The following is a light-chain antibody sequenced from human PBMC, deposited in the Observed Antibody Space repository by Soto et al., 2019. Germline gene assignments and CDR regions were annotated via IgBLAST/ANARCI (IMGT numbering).Light chain of an antibody. CDR2: GTS. J-gene: IGKJ1*01. V-gene: IGKV3-20*01. Sequence: EIVLTQSPGTLSLSPGERAALSCRASQNIGSDHLAWYQQKPDQAPRLLIYGTSTRATGIPDRFSGSGSRTHFILTISRQGREDFAVYYCKKYRMSPNTFGQGTRVQIK. CDR1: QNIGSDH. CDR3: KKYRMSPNT.